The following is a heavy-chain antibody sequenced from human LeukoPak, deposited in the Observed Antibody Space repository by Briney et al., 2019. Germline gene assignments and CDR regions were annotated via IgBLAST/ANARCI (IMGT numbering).Heavy chain of an antibody. V-gene: IGHV3-23*01. CDR3: AKDRRAVAAPFDY. CDR2: ISGSGGST. D-gene: IGHD6-19*01. CDR1: GFAFSSYA. J-gene: IGHJ4*02. Sequence: GGSLRLSCAASGFAFSSYAMSWVRQAPGKGLEWVSAISGSGGSTYCADSVKGRFTISRDNSKNTLYLQMNSLRAEDTAVYYCAKDRRAVAAPFDYWGQGTLVTVSS.